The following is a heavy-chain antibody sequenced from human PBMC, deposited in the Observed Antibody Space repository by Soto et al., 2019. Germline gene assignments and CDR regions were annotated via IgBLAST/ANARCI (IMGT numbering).Heavy chain of an antibody. CDR1: GCTFSSYA. Sequence: GGSLRLSCAASGCTFSSYAMSWVRQAPGKGLEWVSAISGSGGSTYYADSVKGRSTISRDNSKNTLYLQMNSLRAEDTAVYYCAKDGMEGVPAAKHTASDYWGQGTLVTVSS. CDR3: AKDGMEGVPAAKHTASDY. V-gene: IGHV3-23*01. D-gene: IGHD2-2*01. CDR2: ISGSGGST. J-gene: IGHJ4*02.